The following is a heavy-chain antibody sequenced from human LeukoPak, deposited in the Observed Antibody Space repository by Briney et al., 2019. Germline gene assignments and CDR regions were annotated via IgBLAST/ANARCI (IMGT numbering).Heavy chain of an antibody. Sequence: PGGPLRLSCAASGFTFSSYAMSWVRQAPGKGLEWVSAISGSGGSTYYADSVKGRFTISRDNSKNTLYLQMNSLRAEDTAVYYCAKDGGYSYGFEFDYWGQGTLVTVSS. CDR1: GFTFSSYA. V-gene: IGHV3-23*01. CDR2: ISGSGGST. CDR3: AKDGGYSYGFEFDY. D-gene: IGHD5-18*01. J-gene: IGHJ4*02.